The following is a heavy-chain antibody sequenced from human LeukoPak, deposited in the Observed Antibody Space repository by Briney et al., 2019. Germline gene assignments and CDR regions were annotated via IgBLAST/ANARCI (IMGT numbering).Heavy chain of an antibody. J-gene: IGHJ4*02. D-gene: IGHD1-20*01. Sequence: SETLSLTCGVSGYSISRGYYWARIRQPPGKGLEWIGTIYHIGSTYYNPSLESRVTISVDTSKNEFSLNLNSVTAADTAVYYCARAGWIITSGIDYWGQGALVTVSS. CDR1: GYSISRGYY. V-gene: IGHV4-38-2*01. CDR2: IYHIGST. CDR3: ARAGWIITSGIDY.